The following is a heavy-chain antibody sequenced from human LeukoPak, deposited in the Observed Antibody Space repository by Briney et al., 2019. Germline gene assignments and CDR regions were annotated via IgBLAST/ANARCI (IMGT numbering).Heavy chain of an antibody. D-gene: IGHD3-10*01. J-gene: IGHJ4*02. CDR1: GFTFSSYA. V-gene: IGHV3-23*01. CDR2: ISGSGGST. CDR3: AKDLLNYGSGSHPILSGG. Sequence: PGGSLRLSCAASGFTFSSYAMSWVRQAPGKGLEWVSAISGSGGSTCYADSVKGRFTISRDNSKNTLYLQMNSLRAEDTAVYYCAKDLLNYGSGSHPILSGGWGQGTLVTVSS.